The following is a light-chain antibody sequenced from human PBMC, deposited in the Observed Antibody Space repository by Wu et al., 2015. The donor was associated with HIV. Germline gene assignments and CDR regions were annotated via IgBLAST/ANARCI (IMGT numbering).Light chain of an antibody. J-gene: IGKJ1*01. V-gene: IGKV1-NL1*01. CDR3: QQYYTTPWT. CDR1: QGISNS. CDR2: AAS. Sequence: DIQMTQFPSSLSASVGDRVTITCRASQGISNSLAWYQQTPGKAPKVLVYAASRLESGVPSRFSGSGSGTDYTLTISSLQPEDFATYCCQQYYTTPWTFGQGTKVEIK.